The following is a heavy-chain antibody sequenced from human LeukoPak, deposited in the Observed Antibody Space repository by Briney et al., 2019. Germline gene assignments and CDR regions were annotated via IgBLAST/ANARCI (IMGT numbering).Heavy chain of an antibody. D-gene: IGHD3-22*01. V-gene: IGHV1-18*01. CDR2: TSAYNGNT. CDR1: GYTFTSYG. Sequence: ASVKVSCKASGYTFTSYGISWVRQAPGQGLEWMRWTSAYNGNTNYAQKLQGRVTMTTDTSTSTAYMELRSLRSDDTAVYYCASLYDSSGYYYADVWGQGTLVTVSS. J-gene: IGHJ4*02. CDR3: ASLYDSSGYYYADV.